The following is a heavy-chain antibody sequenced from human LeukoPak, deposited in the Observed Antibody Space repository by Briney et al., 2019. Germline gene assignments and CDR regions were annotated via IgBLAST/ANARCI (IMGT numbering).Heavy chain of an antibody. J-gene: IGHJ4*02. D-gene: IGHD3-22*01. CDR1: GFTFSDYY. CDR3: ASRDRQHYYDSSGYYYYFDY. V-gene: IGHV3-11*01. CDR2: ISSSGSTI. Sequence: GGSLRLSCAASGFTFSDYYMSWIRQAPGKGLEWGSYISSSGSTIYYADSVKGRFTISRDNAKSSLYLQMNSLRAEDTAVYYCASRDRQHYYDSSGYYYYFDYWGQGTLVTVSS.